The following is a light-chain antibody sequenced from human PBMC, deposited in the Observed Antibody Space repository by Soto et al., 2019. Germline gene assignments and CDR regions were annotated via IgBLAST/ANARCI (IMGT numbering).Light chain of an antibody. Sequence: QSVLTQPASVSGSPGQSITISCTGTSSDVGRYNYVSWYQQHPGKVPKLIIYEVSKRPSGVSHRFSGSKSGNTASLTISGLQTEDEADYYCSSYTPSSALVFGGGTKVTVL. V-gene: IGLV2-14*01. CDR3: SSYTPSSALV. J-gene: IGLJ2*01. CDR2: EVS. CDR1: SSDVGRYNY.